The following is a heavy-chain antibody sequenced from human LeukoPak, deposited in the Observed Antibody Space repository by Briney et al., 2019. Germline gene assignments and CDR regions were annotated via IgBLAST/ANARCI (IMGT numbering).Heavy chain of an antibody. V-gene: IGHV3-7*01. CDR1: GFTLSSNW. Sequence: GGSLRLSCAASGFTLSSNWMNWVRQAPGKGREWVAIIKQDGSEKYYVDSVKGRFTISRDNAKNSLHLQMNSLRAEDTAVYYCARGNGFIIAWWSQATLVTVS. J-gene: IGHJ4*01. CDR2: IKQDGSEK. CDR3: ARGNGFIIAW. D-gene: IGHD2-8*01.